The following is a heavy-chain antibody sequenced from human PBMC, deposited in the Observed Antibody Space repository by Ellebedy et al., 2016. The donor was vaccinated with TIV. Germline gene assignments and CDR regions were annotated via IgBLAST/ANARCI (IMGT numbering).Heavy chain of an antibody. Sequence: SETLSLXXTVSGYSISSGYSWSWIRQPPGKGLEWIGYIYHSGNTYYNPSLKSRVTISVDRSKNQFSLKLSSVTAADTAVYYCARTYSRYSSGWVDAFDIWGQGTMVTVSS. CDR3: ARTYSRYSSGWVDAFDI. CDR1: GYSISSGYS. D-gene: IGHD6-19*01. J-gene: IGHJ3*02. V-gene: IGHV4-38-2*02. CDR2: IYHSGNT.